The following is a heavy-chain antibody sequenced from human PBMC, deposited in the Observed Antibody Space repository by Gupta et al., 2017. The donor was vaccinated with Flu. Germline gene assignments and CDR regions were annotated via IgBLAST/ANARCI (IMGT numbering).Heavy chain of an antibody. CDR1: YA. D-gene: IGHD1-26*01. CDR2: SSDSGGRK. V-gene: IGHV3-23*01. J-gene: IGHJ5*02. CDR3: AKDAYSGSYHTWFDL. Sequence: YAMMWVRQGPGEGLEWVSSSSDSGGRKYYADSVEGRFNIFRDDSKETLYLEVNGLRAEDTAVYYCAKDAYSGSYHTWFDLWGQGRLGTVS.